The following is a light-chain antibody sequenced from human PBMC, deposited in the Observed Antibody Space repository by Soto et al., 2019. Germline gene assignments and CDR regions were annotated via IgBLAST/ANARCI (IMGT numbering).Light chain of an antibody. J-gene: IGKJ3*01. CDR3: HQYGSSPFT. CDR1: QSIRSSY. CDR2: DAS. Sequence: EIVLTQSPATLSLSPGERATLSCGASQSIRSSYLAWYQQKPGLAPRLLIYDASSRATGIPDRFSGSGCGADFILTISRLEPEDFAVYYCHQYGSSPFTFGPGTKVDIK. V-gene: IGKV3D-20*01.